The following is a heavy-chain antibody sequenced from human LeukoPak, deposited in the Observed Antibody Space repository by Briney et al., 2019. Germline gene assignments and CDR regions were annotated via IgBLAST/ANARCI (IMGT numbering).Heavy chain of an antibody. Sequence: GRSLRLSCAASGFTFSSYAMHWVRQAPGKGLEWVAVISYDGSNKYYADSVKGRFTISRDNSKNTLYLEMNSLRVEDTAVYYCAAGGGWDPSFGVVTHIDAWGKGTTVAVS. CDR1: GFTFSSYA. J-gene: IGHJ6*03. D-gene: IGHD3-3*01. V-gene: IGHV3-30*07. CDR2: ISYDGSNK. CDR3: AAGGGWDPSFGVVTHIDA.